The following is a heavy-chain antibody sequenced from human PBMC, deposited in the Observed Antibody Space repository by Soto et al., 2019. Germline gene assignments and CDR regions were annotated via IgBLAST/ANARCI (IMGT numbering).Heavy chain of an antibody. CDR1: GFTFNDYW. CDR3: AKAEGWLIRSDFDY. D-gene: IGHD6-19*01. V-gene: IGHV3-74*01. J-gene: IGHJ4*02. CDR2: INTDGSST. Sequence: EVQLVESGGGLVQPGESLRLSCAASGFTFNDYWMHWVRQVPGKGLVWVSRINTDGSSTSYADSVKGRFTISRDNAKNTLSLQMSSLRVEDTAIYFCAKAEGWLIRSDFDYWGQGTRVTVSS.